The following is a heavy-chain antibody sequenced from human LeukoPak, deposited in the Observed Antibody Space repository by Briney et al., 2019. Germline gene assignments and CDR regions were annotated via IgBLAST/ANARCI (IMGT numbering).Heavy chain of an antibody. J-gene: IGHJ3*02. V-gene: IGHV1-18*01. D-gene: IGHD6-19*01. CDR2: ISAYNGNT. CDR3: AVDIAVEGAFDI. CDR1: GYTFTSYG. Sequence: ASVKVSCKASGYTFTSYGISWVRQAPGQGLEWMGLISAYNGNTNYAQKLQGRVTMTTDTSTSTAYMELRSLRSDDTAVYYCAVDIAVEGAFDIWGQGTMVTVSS.